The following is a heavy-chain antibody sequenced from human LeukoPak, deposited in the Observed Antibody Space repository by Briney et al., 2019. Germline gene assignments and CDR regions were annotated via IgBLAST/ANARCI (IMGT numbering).Heavy chain of an antibody. D-gene: IGHD6-6*01. Sequence: SETLSLTCAVSGGSISSGGYSWSWIRQPPGQGLEWIGYIYHSGSTYYNPSLKSRVTISVDRSKNKFSLKLSSVTAADTAVYYCARAKTLAARPRGWFDPWGQGTLVTVSS. J-gene: IGHJ5*02. V-gene: IGHV4-30-2*01. CDR3: ARAKTLAARPRGWFDP. CDR2: IYHSGST. CDR1: GGSISSGGYS.